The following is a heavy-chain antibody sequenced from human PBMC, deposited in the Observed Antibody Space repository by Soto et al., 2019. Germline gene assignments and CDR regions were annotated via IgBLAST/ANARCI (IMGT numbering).Heavy chain of an antibody. CDR2: IWHDGGNK. CDR3: VLHGNVNNSFGIDY. J-gene: IGHJ4*02. CDR1: GFTFSSYG. V-gene: IGHV3-33*01. D-gene: IGHD3-3*01. Sequence: QVQLVESGGGVVQPGRSLRLSCAASGFTFSSYGLHWVRQAPGKGLEWVAFIWHDGGNKFYAESVKGRFTISRDNSKNTLYLQMNSLLAAETAMYYCVLHGNVNNSFGIDYWGQGTIVTVSS.